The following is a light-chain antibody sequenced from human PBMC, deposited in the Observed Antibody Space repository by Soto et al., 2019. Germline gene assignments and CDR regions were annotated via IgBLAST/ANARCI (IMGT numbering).Light chain of an antibody. V-gene: IGKV1-13*02. CDR2: DAS. J-gene: IGKJ1*01. CDR1: QGIATG. Sequence: IQMTQSPSSVSASVGDRVTITCRASQGIATGLAWYQQKPGAPPKLLIYDASTLERGIPSRFSGRGSGTHFILTINNLQPEDFATYYCQQFNSLFGQGTKVDNK. CDR3: QQFNSL.